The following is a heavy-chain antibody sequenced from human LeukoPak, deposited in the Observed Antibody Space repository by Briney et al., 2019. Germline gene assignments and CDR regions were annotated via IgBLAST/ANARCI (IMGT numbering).Heavy chain of an antibody. J-gene: IGHJ4*02. D-gene: IGHD1-26*01. CDR1: GFTFSSYG. Sequence: TGGSLRLSCAASGFTFSSYGMHWARQAPGKGLEWVAVIWDDGSSKYYGDSVKGRFTISRDNSKNTLYLQMNSLRDEDTAVYDCAKPTRGSGSFLIDFWGQGTLVTVSS. CDR2: IWDDGSSK. CDR3: AKPTRGSGSFLIDF. V-gene: IGHV3-33*06.